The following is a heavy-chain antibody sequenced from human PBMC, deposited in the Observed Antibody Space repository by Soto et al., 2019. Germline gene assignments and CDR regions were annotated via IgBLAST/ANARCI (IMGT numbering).Heavy chain of an antibody. CDR2: INPKSGGT. Sequence: GASVKVSCKTSGYSFTGYSVHWVRQAPGHGPEWMGWINPKSGGTKYAQKFQGRVTMTRDTSISTVFMELSRVTSDDTAVYYCAREALSRGNLITGKLFDYWGQGSLVTVSS. CDR1: GYSFTGYS. CDR3: AREALSRGNLITGKLFDY. J-gene: IGHJ4*02. D-gene: IGHD1-20*01. V-gene: IGHV1-2*02.